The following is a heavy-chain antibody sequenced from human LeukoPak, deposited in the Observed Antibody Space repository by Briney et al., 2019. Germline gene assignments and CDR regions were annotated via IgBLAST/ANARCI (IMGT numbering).Heavy chain of an antibody. CDR2: INWNGGST. D-gene: IGHD1-14*01. CDR1: GFPFDDYG. CDR3: AWEGPYKGFDI. V-gene: IGHV3-20*04. J-gene: IGHJ3*02. Sequence: GGSLRLSCAASGFPFDDYGMNWVRQVPGKGLEWVSGINWNGGSTGYADSVKGRFTISRDNAKNSLYLQMNSLRAEDTAVYYCAWEGPYKGFDIWGQGTMVTVSS.